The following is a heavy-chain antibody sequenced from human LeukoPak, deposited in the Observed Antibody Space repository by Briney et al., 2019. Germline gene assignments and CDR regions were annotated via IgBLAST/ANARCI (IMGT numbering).Heavy chain of an antibody. CDR2: ISAYNGNT. CDR3: ASGYSSSWSPGLGY. J-gene: IGHJ4*02. Sequence: ASVKVSCKASGYTFTSYGISWVRQAPGQGLEWMGWISAYNGNTNYAQKLQGRVTMHTDTSTSKAYMELRSLRSDDTAVYYCASGYSSSWSPGLGYWGQGTLVTVSS. V-gene: IGHV1-18*01. CDR1: GYTFTSYG. D-gene: IGHD6-13*01.